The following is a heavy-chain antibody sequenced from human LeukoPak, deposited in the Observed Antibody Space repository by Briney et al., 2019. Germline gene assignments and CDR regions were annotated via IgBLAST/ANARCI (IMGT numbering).Heavy chain of an antibody. V-gene: IGHV3-74*01. CDR2: INSDGSST. J-gene: IGHJ4*02. CDR3: AAQTMVRGVPFDY. Sequence: GGSLRLSCAASGFTFSTYWMHWVRQAPGTGLVWVSRINSDGSSTTYADSVKGRFTISRDNSKNTLYLQMNSLRAEDTAVYYCAAQTMVRGVPFDYWGQGTLVTVSS. D-gene: IGHD3-10*01. CDR1: GFTFSTYW.